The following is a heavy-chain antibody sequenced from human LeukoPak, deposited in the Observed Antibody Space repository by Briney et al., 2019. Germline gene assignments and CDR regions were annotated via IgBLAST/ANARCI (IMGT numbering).Heavy chain of an antibody. J-gene: IGHJ4*02. D-gene: IGHD2-2*01. V-gene: IGHV3-48*01. CDR3: ARGLYCSSTSCYPYYFDY. CDR2: ISSSRTTT. CDR1: GFTFSTYS. Sequence: PGGSLRLSCAASGFTFSTYSMNWVRQAPGKGLEWVSYISSSRTTTFYTDSVKGRFTISRENAKNSLYLQMNSLRAGDTAVYYCARGLYCSSTSCYPYYFDYWGQGTLVTVSS.